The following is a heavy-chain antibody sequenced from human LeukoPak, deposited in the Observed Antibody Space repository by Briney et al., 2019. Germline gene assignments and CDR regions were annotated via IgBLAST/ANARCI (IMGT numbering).Heavy chain of an antibody. CDR1: GDSVSSKSAA. CDR2: TYYRSKWYN. J-gene: IGHJ5*01. Sequence: SQTLSLTCAISGDSVSSKSAAWNWIRLSPSRGLEWLGRTYYRSKWYNEYAVSVKSRITINPDTSKNQFSLQLNSVTPADTAVYYCASAHGYIDSWGQGTLVTVSS. CDR3: ASAHGYIDS. D-gene: IGHD5-18*01. V-gene: IGHV6-1*01.